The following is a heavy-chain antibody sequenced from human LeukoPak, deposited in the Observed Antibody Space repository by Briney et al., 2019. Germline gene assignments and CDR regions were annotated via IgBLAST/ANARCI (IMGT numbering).Heavy chain of an antibody. CDR1: GFTFSSYE. Sequence: VGSLRLSCAASGFTFSSYEMNWVRQAPGKGLEWVSYISSSGSTIYYADSVKGRFTISGDNAKNSLYLQMNSLRAEDTAVYYCASSSQLTGDYWGQGTLVTVSS. V-gene: IGHV3-48*03. D-gene: IGHD7-27*01. CDR2: ISSSGSTI. J-gene: IGHJ4*02. CDR3: ASSSQLTGDY.